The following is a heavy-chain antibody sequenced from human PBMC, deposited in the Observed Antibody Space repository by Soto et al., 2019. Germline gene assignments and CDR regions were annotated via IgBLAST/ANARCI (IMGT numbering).Heavy chain of an antibody. Sequence: PSETLSLTCAVSGGSISGSNWWSWVRQPPGKGLEWIGEIYHSGSTNYNPSVKSRVTISVDKSKNQFSLKLSSVTAADTAVYYCASSSEEAVAGFFDYWGQGTLVTVSS. J-gene: IGHJ4*02. D-gene: IGHD6-19*01. CDR3: ASSSEEAVAGFFDY. CDR1: GGSISGSNW. CDR2: IYHSGST. V-gene: IGHV4-4*02.